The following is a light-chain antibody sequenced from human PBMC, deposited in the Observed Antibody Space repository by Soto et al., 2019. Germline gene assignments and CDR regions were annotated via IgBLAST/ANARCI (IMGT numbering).Light chain of an antibody. CDR3: MQALQTSYT. J-gene: IGKJ2*01. Sequence: DIVMTQSPLSLPVTPGEPASISYRSSQSLLHSNGYNYLDWYLQKPGQSPQLVISLGSNRASGVPDRFSGSGSGTDFTLKISRVEAEDVGVYYCMQALQTSYTFGQGTKLDIK. V-gene: IGKV2-28*01. CDR1: QSLLHSNGYNY. CDR2: LGS.